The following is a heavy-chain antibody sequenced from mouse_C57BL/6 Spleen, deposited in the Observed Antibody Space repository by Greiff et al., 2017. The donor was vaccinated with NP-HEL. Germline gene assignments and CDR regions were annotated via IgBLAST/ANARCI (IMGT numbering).Heavy chain of an antibody. CDR1: GYAFSSSW. V-gene: IGHV1-82*01. Sequence: QVQLQQSGPELVKPGASVKISCKASGYAFSSSWMNWVKQRPGKGLEWIGRIYPGDGDTNYNGKFKGKATLTAEKSSSTAYMQLSSLTSEDAAVYFCASPTGTDYYAMDYWGQGTSVTVSS. D-gene: IGHD4-1*01. J-gene: IGHJ4*01. CDR3: ASPTGTDYYAMDY. CDR2: IYPGDGDT.